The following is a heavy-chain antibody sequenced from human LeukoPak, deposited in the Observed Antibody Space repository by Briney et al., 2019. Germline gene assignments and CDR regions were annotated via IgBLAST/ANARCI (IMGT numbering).Heavy chain of an antibody. V-gene: IGHV3-48*01. Sequence: PGGSLRLSCGASAVTFSGYSMNWVRQAPGKGLEWISYISANSSIIHYADSVKGRFTISRDNSKNTLYLQMHSLRAEDTAVYYCAKLELAVADSWGQGTLVTVSS. CDR3: AKLELAVADS. D-gene: IGHD6-19*01. CDR2: ISANSSII. J-gene: IGHJ4*02. CDR1: AVTFSGYS.